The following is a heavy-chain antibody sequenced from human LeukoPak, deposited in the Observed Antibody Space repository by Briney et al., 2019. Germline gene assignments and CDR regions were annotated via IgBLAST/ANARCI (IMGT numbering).Heavy chain of an antibody. J-gene: IGHJ4*02. CDR2: ISYDGSNK. CDR1: GFTFSSYG. D-gene: IGHD2-2*01. CDR3: AYADFDY. V-gene: IGHV3-30*03. Sequence: GGSLSLSCAASGFTFSSYGTHWVRQAPGKGLEWVAVISYDGSNKYYADSVKGRFTISRDNSKNTLYLQMNSLRAEDTAVYYCAYADFDYWGQGTLVTVSS.